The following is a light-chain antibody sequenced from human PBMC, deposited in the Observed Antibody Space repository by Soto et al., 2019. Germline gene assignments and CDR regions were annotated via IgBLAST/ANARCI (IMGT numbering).Light chain of an antibody. Sequence: PGERATPSCRARKRVRDNYLAWYQQKPGQAPRLLIFGASIRATGIPSRFSGSGSGTDFTLTIGSLQSEDCALYYCQQHYNSPGTFGQGTKVDIK. CDR1: KRVRDNY. J-gene: IGKJ1*01. CDR3: QQHYNSPGT. V-gene: IGKV3D-7*01. CDR2: GAS.